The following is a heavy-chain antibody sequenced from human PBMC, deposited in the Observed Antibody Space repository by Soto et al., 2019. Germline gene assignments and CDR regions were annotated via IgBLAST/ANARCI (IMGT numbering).Heavy chain of an antibody. CDR1: GFTFSSYA. Sequence: GWSLRLSCAASGFTFSSYAMSWVRQAPGKGLEWVSAISGSGGITYYADSVKGRFTISRDNSKNTLYLQMNSLRAEDTAVYYCAKAPHFWSGYYFFDYWGQGTLVTASS. V-gene: IGHV3-23*01. CDR3: AKAPHFWSGYYFFDY. CDR2: ISGSGGIT. J-gene: IGHJ4*02. D-gene: IGHD3-3*01.